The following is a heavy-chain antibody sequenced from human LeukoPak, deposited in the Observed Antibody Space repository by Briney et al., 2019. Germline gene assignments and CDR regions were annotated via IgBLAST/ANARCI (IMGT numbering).Heavy chain of an antibody. J-gene: IGHJ5*02. CDR1: GGSISSGGYY. CDR3: AREFLVRGVTAYNWFDP. Sequence: SQTLSLTCTVSGGSISSGGYYWSWIRQHPGKGLEWIGYIYYSGSTYYNPSLKSRVTISVDTSKNQFSLKLSSVTAADTAVYYCAREFLVRGVTAYNWFDPWGQGNLVTVSS. D-gene: IGHD3-10*01. CDR2: IYYSGST. V-gene: IGHV4-31*03.